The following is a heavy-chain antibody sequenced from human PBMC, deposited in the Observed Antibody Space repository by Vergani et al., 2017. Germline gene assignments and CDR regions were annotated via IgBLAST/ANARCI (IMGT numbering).Heavy chain of an antibody. V-gene: IGHV4-39*01. D-gene: IGHD5-24*01. Sequence: QLQLQESGPGLVKPSETLSLTCTVSGGSISSSSYYWGWIRQPPGKGLEWIGSIYYSGSTYYNPSLKSRVTISVDTSKNQFSRKLSSVTAADTAVYYCESRRDGYNWGYFAFDIWGQGTMVTVSS. CDR3: ESRRDGYNWGYFAFDI. CDR1: GGSISSSSYY. J-gene: IGHJ3*02. CDR2: IYYSGST.